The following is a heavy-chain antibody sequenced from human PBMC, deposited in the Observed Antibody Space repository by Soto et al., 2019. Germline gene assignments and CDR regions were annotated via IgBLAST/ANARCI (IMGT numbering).Heavy chain of an antibody. CDR1: GFTFSSYG. V-gene: IGHV3-30*18. CDR2: ISYDGSNK. J-gene: IGHJ6*02. D-gene: IGHD6-19*01. CDR3: ANVGASSGWYYYYGMDV. Sequence: PGGSLGLSYAAPGFTFSSYGMCWVRQAPGKGLEWVAVISYDGSNKYYADSVKGRFTISRDNSKNTLYLQVNSLRAEHTAVYYCANVGASSGWYYYYGMDVWGQGTTVTVSS.